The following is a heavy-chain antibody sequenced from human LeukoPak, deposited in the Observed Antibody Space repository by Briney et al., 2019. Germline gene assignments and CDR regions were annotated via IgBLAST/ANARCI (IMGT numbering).Heavy chain of an antibody. Sequence: ASVKVPCKAPGGTFSSYAISWVRQAPGQGLEWMGGIIPIFGTANYAQKFQGRVTITADESTSTAYMELSSLRSEDTAVYYCAGRRYGGPFDYWGQGTLVTVSS. CDR2: IIPIFGTA. CDR1: GGTFSSYA. V-gene: IGHV1-69*13. J-gene: IGHJ4*02. D-gene: IGHD5-18*01. CDR3: AGRRYGGPFDY.